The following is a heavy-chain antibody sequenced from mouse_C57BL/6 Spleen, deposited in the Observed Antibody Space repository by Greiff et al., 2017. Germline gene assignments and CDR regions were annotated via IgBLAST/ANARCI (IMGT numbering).Heavy chain of an antibody. CDR1: GYSITSGYY. J-gene: IGHJ1*03. CDR3: ARYDYGGWYFDV. CDR2: ISYDGSN. D-gene: IGHD2-4*01. Sequence: ESGPGLVKPSQSLSLTCSVTGYSITSGYYWNWIRQFPGNKLEWMGYISYDGSNNYNPSLKNRISITRDTSKNQFFLKLNSVTTEDTATYYCARYDYGGWYFDVWGTGTTVTVAS. V-gene: IGHV3-6*01.